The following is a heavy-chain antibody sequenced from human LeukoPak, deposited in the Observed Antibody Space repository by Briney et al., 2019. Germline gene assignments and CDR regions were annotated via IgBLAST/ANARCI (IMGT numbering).Heavy chain of an antibody. Sequence: PSETLSLTCTVSGGSISSYYWSWIRQPPGKGLEWIGYIYYSGSTNYNPSLKSRVTISVDTSKNQFSLKLSSVTAADTAVYYCARERIAVAETYYCYGMDVWGQGTTVTVSS. D-gene: IGHD6-19*01. V-gene: IGHV4-59*01. CDR3: ARERIAVAETYYCYGMDV. CDR2: IYYSGST. CDR1: GGSISSYY. J-gene: IGHJ6*02.